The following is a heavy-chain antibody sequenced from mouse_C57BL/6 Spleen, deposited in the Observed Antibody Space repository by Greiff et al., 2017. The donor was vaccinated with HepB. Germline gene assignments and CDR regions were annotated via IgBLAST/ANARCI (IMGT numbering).Heavy chain of an antibody. Sequence: EVKLVESGGGLVQPGGSLKLSCAASGFTFSDYYMYWVRQTPEKRLEWVAYISNGGGSTYYPDTVKGRFTISRDNAKNTLYLQMSRLKSEDTAMYYCARREAMDYWGQGTSVTVSS. CDR3: ARREAMDY. CDR2: ISNGGGST. J-gene: IGHJ4*01. CDR1: GFTFSDYY. V-gene: IGHV5-12*01.